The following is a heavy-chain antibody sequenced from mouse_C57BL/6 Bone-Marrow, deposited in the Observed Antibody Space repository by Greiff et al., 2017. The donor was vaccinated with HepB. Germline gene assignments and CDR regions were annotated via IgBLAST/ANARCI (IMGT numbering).Heavy chain of an antibody. Sequence: QVQLQQPGAELVKPGASVKLSCKASGYTFTSYWMHWVKQRPGRGLEWIGRIDPNSGGTKYNEKFKSKATLTVDKPSSTAYMQLSSLTSEDSAVYYCARGVGRKLGQKGLRFAYWGQGTLVTVSA. J-gene: IGHJ3*01. D-gene: IGHD4-1*01. CDR1: GYTFTSYW. CDR3: ARGVGRKLGQKGLRFAY. V-gene: IGHV1-72*01. CDR2: IDPNSGGT.